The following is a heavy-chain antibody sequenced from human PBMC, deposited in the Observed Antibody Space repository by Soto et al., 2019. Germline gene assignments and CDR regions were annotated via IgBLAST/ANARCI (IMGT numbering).Heavy chain of an antibody. CDR3: ARPAINSSGWYRGDAFDI. CDR1: GGSISSSSYY. Sequence: QLQLQESGPGLVKPSETLSLTCTVSGGSISSSSYYWGWIRQPPGKGLEWIGSIYYSGSTYYNPSLKSRVTISVDTSKNQFSRKRSSVTAADTAVYYCARPAINSSGWYRGDAFDIWGQGTMVTVSS. J-gene: IGHJ3*02. V-gene: IGHV4-39*01. D-gene: IGHD6-19*01. CDR2: IYYSGST.